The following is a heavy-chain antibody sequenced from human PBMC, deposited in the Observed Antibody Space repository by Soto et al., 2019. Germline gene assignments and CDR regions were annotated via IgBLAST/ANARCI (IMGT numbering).Heavy chain of an antibody. CDR1: GLSLTTSGVG. V-gene: IGHV2-5*02. CDR2: IYWDDDK. D-gene: IGHD3-3*01. Sequence: QITLNESGPTQVKPRQTLTLTCTFSGLSLTTSGVGVGWIRQSPGKAPEGLALIYWDDDKRYSPSLKSRLTITQDTAQSQVVLTMADLDPADTATYYCAHRVLRTVFGLVTTTAIYFDFWGQGTPVAVSS. CDR3: AHRVLRTVFGLVTTTAIYFDF. J-gene: IGHJ4*02.